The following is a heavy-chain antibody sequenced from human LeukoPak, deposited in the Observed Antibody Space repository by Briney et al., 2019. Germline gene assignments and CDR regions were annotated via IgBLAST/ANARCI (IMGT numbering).Heavy chain of an antibody. V-gene: IGHV4-59*12. J-gene: IGHJ4*02. CDR2: IYYSGST. CDR3: ARGFEAASSDY. D-gene: IGHD2-15*01. CDR1: GGSISSYY. Sequence: SETLSLTCTVSGGSISSYYWSWIRQPPAKGLEWIGYIYYSGSTNYNPSLKSRVTISVDTSKNQFSLKLISVTAADTAVYYCARGFEAASSDYWGQGTLVTVSS.